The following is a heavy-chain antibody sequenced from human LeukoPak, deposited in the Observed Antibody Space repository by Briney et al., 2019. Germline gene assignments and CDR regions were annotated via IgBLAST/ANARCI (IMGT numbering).Heavy chain of an antibody. CDR3: ARGVGATPAFFDY. J-gene: IGHJ4*02. D-gene: IGHD1-26*01. V-gene: IGHV3-21*01. CDR2: ISSSSSYI. Sequence: GGSLRLSCAASGFTFSSYTINWVRQAPGKGLEWVSSISSSSSYIYYADSMKGRITVSRDNAKNSLYLQMNSLRAEDAAVYYCARGVGATPAFFDYWGQGTLVTVSS. CDR1: GFTFSSYT.